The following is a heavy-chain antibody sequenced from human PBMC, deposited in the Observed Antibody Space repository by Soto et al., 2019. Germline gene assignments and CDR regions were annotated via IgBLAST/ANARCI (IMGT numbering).Heavy chain of an antibody. Sequence: QVQLVESGGGLVKPGGSLRLSCVASGFTFNDYYMSWIRQAPGKGLEWVSYISSSSGYTNYADSVKGRFTISRDNASNSLYLQMNSLRAGDTAVYYCARGGTTVTDFWGQGTLVTVSS. V-gene: IGHV3-11*06. J-gene: IGHJ4*02. CDR1: GFTFNDYY. D-gene: IGHD4-17*01. CDR3: ARGGTTVTDF. CDR2: ISSSSGYT.